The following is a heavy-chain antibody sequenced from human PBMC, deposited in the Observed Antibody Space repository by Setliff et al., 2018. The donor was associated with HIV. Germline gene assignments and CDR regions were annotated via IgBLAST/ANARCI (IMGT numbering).Heavy chain of an antibody. CDR3: ARPPTGYYFDY. V-gene: IGHV7-4-1*02. J-gene: IGHJ4*02. CDR1: GYNFKEHH. CDR2: INTNTGNP. Sequence: ASVKVSCKTSGYNFKEHHVHWVRQAPGQGLEWMGWINTNTGNPTYAQGFTGRFVFSLDTSVSTAYLQISSLQAEDTAVYYCARPPTGYYFDYWGQGTLVTVSS.